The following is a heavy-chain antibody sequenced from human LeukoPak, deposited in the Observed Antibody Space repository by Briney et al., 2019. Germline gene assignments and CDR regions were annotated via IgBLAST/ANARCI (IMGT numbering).Heavy chain of an antibody. V-gene: IGHV3-66*01. CDR2: LYSGGST. CDR3: ASRDKGYYYGMDV. Sequence: PGGSLRLFCAASGFTVSGNYMSWVRQAPGKGLEWVSLLYSGGSTYYADSVKGGFSISRDNSKNTLYLQMNSLRAEDTAVYYCASRDKGYYYGMDVWGQGTTVTVSS. D-gene: IGHD5-24*01. J-gene: IGHJ6*02. CDR1: GFTVSGNY.